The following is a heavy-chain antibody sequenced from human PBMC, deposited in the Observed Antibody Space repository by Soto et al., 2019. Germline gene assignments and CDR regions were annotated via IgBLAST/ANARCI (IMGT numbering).Heavy chain of an antibody. V-gene: IGHV1-69*06. CDR2: IIPIFGTA. Sequence: SVKGTCKASGGTFSSYAISWVRQAPGQGLEWMGGIIPIFGTANYAQKFQGRVTITADKSTSTAYMELSSLRSEDTAVYYCARGEVPAAILHYYYGMDVWGQGTTVTVSS. J-gene: IGHJ6*02. CDR3: ARGEVPAAILHYYYGMDV. D-gene: IGHD2-2*02. CDR1: GGTFSSYA.